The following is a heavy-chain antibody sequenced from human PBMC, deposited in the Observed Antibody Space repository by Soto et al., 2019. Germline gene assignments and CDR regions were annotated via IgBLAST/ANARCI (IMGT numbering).Heavy chain of an antibody. CDR2: IYYSGST. J-gene: IGHJ4*02. V-gene: IGHV4-59*12. CDR3: ARGLKWGEGSSGFFLDY. CDR1: GGSIGSYY. D-gene: IGHD3-22*01. Sequence: SETLSLTCTVSGGSIGSYYWSWIRQPPGKGLEWIGYIYYSGSTNYNPSLKSRVTISVDRSKNQFSLKLSSVTAADTAVYYCARGLKWGEGSSGFFLDYWGQGTLVTVSS.